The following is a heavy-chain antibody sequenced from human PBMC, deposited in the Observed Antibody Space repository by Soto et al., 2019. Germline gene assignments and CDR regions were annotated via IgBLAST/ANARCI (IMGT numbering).Heavy chain of an antibody. V-gene: IGHV4-59*01. D-gene: IGHD3-10*01. Sequence: QVQLQESGPGLVKPSETLSLTCTVSGGSISSYYWSWIRQPPGKGLEWIGYLYYSGSTNYNPSLKSRVTRSVDTSKNQFSLKLSSVTAADTAVYYCARDRGGYYTGFDYWGQGTLVTVSS. CDR1: GGSISSYY. CDR3: ARDRGGYYTGFDY. J-gene: IGHJ4*02. CDR2: LYYSGST.